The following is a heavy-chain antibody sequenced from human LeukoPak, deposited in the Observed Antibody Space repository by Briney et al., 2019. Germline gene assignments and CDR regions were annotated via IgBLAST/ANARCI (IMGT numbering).Heavy chain of an antibody. CDR3: TRAVAGLPYYYYGMDV. V-gene: IGHV3-49*03. J-gene: IGHJ6*02. D-gene: IGHD6-19*01. Sequence: PGGSLRLSCTASGFTFGDYAMSWFRQAPGKGLEWVGLIRSKAYGGTTEYAASVKGRFTISRDDSKSIAYLQMNSLKTEDTAVYYCTRAVAGLPYYYYGMDVWGQGTTVTVSS. CDR2: IRSKAYGGTT. CDR1: GFTFGDYA.